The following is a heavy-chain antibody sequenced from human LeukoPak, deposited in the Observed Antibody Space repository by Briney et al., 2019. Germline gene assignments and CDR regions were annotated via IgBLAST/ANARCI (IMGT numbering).Heavy chain of an antibody. Sequence: RATVRVSCKASGYTFTGYYMHGVRQAPGQGLEWMGWINPNSGGTNYAQKFQGRVTMTRDTSISTAYMELSRLRSDDTAVYYCARVRNYYDSSGYLFGWGQGTMVTVSS. V-gene: IGHV1-2*02. J-gene: IGHJ3*01. CDR1: GYTFTGYY. D-gene: IGHD3-22*01. CDR3: ARVRNYYDSSGYLFG. CDR2: INPNSGGT.